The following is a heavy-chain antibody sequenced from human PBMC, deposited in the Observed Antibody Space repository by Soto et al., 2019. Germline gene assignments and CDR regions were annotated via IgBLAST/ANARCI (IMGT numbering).Heavy chain of an antibody. CDR2: IYYSGST. V-gene: IGHV4-39*01. D-gene: IGHD3-22*01. Sequence: SETLSLTCTVSGGSISSSSYYWGWIRQPPGKGLEWIGSIYYSGSTYYNPSLKSRVTISVDTSKNQFSLKLSSVTAADTAVYYCACGGSIVVATRRLMDVWGKGTTVTV. CDR1: GGSISSSSYY. J-gene: IGHJ6*03. CDR3: ACGGSIVVATRRLMDV.